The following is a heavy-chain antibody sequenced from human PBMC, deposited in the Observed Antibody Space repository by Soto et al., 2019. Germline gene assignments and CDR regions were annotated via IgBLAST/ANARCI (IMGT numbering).Heavy chain of an antibody. CDR3: ARESGSGYTYDY. J-gene: IGHJ4*02. CDR2: INAGNGNT. CDR1: GYTFTSYA. D-gene: IGHD3-3*01. V-gene: IGHV1-3*01. Sequence: GASVKVSCKASGYTFTSYAMHWVRQAPGQRLEWMGWINAGNGNTKYSQKFQGRVTITRDTSASTAYMELSSLRSEDTAVYYCARESGSGYTYDYWGQGTLVTVSS.